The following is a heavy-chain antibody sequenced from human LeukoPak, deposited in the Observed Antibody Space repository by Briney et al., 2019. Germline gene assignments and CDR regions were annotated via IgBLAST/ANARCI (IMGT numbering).Heavy chain of an antibody. V-gene: IGHV4-4*07. CDR1: GGSISSYY. Sequence: PSETLSLTCIVFGGSISSYYWSWIRQPAGKGLEWIGRIYTSGSTNYNPSLKSRVTMSVDTSKNQFSLKLSSVTAADTAVYYCARDIVVVPAAIPHYYGMDVWGQGTTVTVSS. J-gene: IGHJ6*02. D-gene: IGHD2-2*02. CDR3: ARDIVVVPAAIPHYYGMDV. CDR2: IYTSGST.